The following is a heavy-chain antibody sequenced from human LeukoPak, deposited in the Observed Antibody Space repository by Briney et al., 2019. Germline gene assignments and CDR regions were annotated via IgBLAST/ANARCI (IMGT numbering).Heavy chain of an antibody. Sequence: TGGSLRLSCAASGFTFSNYVMNWVRQAPGKGLEWVSHIIGRGDRTYYADSVKGRFTISRDNSKNTLFLQMNSLRAEDTAVYYCAKQNYYDSSGYYGYWGQGTLVTVSS. CDR2: IIGRGDRT. J-gene: IGHJ4*02. D-gene: IGHD3-22*01. CDR1: GFTFSNYV. V-gene: IGHV3-23*01. CDR3: AKQNYYDSSGYYGY.